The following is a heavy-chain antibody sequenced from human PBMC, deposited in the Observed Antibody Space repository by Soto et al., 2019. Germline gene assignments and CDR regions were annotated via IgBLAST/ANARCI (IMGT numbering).Heavy chain of an antibody. J-gene: IGHJ6*02. CDR3: ARVPGDRYGQYYYYYGMDV. Sequence: EVQLVESGGALVQPGGSLRLSCAASGFIFNDHYMDWVRQAPGKGLEWVGRSRNKANSYTTEYAASVKGRFTIARHESKNSLYLQMNSLKTEDTAVYYCARVPGDRYGQYYYYYGMDVWGQGTTVTVSS. CDR2: SRNKANSYTT. CDR1: GFIFNDHY. V-gene: IGHV3-72*01. D-gene: IGHD5-18*01.